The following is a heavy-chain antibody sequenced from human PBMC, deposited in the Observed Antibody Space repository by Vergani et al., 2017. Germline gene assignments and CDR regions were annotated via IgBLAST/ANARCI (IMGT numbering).Heavy chain of an antibody. D-gene: IGHD6-13*01. CDR1: GFTFKTHA. Sequence: EVQLLESGGGLVQPGGSLRLSCAASGFTFKTHAMSWVRLTPGRGLEWVSTVSGGGGSTYYADSVKGRFTMSRDNSKNTLYLEMNGLTADDTAVYYCAKDPGYSSSWWSPWGQGTLVTVSS. CDR3: AKDPGYSSSWWSP. CDR2: VSGGGGST. J-gene: IGHJ5*02. V-gene: IGHV3-23*01.